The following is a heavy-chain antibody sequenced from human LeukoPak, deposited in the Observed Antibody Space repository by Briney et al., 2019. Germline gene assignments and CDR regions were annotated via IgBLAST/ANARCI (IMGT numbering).Heavy chain of an antibody. V-gene: IGHV1-46*01. CDR1: GYTFTSYY. Sequence: ASVKVSCKAPGYTFTSYYMHWVRQAPGQGLEWMGIINPSGGSTSYAQKFQGRVTMTRDTSTSTVYMELSSLRSEDTAVYYCARSLGYCSGGSCYPYAFDIWGQGTMVTVSS. J-gene: IGHJ3*02. CDR2: INPSGGST. D-gene: IGHD2-15*01. CDR3: ARSLGYCSGGSCYPYAFDI.